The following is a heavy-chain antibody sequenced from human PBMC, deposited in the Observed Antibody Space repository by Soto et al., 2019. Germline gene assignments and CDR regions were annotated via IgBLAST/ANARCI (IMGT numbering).Heavy chain of an antibody. CDR2: ISYDGSNK. J-gene: IGHJ3*02. Sequence: GGSLRLSCAASGFTFSSYAMHWVRQAPGKGLEWVAVISYDGSNKYYADSVKGRFTISRDNYKNTLYLQMNSLRAEDTAVYYCARESYYYDSSGYYRPNDAFDSWGQGTMVTVSS. D-gene: IGHD3-22*01. CDR1: GFTFSSYA. V-gene: IGHV3-30-3*01. CDR3: ARESYYYDSSGYYRPNDAFDS.